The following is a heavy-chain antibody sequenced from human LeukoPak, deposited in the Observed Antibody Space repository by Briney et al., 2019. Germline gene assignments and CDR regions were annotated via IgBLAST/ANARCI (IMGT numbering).Heavy chain of an antibody. D-gene: IGHD2-2*01. CDR3: AKVKTSSFYYFDN. CDR2: ITYDGSNK. V-gene: IGHV3-30*18. Sequence: GGSLRLSCAASGFTFSVYGMHWVRQAPGKGLEWVAVITYDGSNKYYADSVKGRFTLSRDNSKNTLYLQMNRLRTEDTAVYYCAKVKTSSFYYFDNWGQGTLVTVSS. CDR1: GFTFSVYG. J-gene: IGHJ4*02.